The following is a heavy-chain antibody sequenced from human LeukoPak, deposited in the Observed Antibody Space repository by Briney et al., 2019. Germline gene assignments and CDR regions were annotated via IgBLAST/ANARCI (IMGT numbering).Heavy chain of an antibody. CDR2: ISGSGGST. V-gene: IGHV3-23*01. Sequence: PGGSLRLSCAASGFTFNNYAMNWVRQAPGKGLEWVSAISGSGGSTYYADSVKGRFTISRDNAKNTLYLQMKSLRAEDTAVYYCARKGGSPPTFDYWGQGTLVTVSS. CDR3: ARKGGSPPTFDY. CDR1: GFTFNNYA. J-gene: IGHJ4*02. D-gene: IGHD1-26*01.